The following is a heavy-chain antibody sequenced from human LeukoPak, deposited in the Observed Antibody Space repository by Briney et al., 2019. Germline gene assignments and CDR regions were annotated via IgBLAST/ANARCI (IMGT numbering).Heavy chain of an antibody. CDR1: GYTFTGYY. Sequence: ASVKVSCKASGYTFTGYYMHWVRQAPGQGLEWMGRINPNSGGTNYAQKFQGRVTMTRDTSISTAYMELSRLRSDDTAVYYCARVRGSSGWYSAVGYWGQGTLVTVSS. D-gene: IGHD6-19*01. V-gene: IGHV1-2*06. J-gene: IGHJ4*02. CDR2: INPNSGGT. CDR3: ARVRGSSGWYSAVGY.